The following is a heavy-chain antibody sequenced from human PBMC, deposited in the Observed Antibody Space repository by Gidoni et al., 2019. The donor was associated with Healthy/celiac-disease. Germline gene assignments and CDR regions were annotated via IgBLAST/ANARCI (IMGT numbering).Heavy chain of an antibody. Sequence: QVQLVESGGGVVQPGRSLRLSCAASGFTFSSYGRHWVRQAPGTGLEWAAVIWYDGSNKYYADSVKGRFTIARDNSKNTLYLQMNSLRAEDTAVYYCASLNSGSYYDDFDYWGQGTLVTVSS. V-gene: IGHV3-33*01. J-gene: IGHJ4*02. CDR2: IWYDGSNK. CDR1: GFTFSSYG. CDR3: ASLNSGSYYDDFDY. D-gene: IGHD1-26*01.